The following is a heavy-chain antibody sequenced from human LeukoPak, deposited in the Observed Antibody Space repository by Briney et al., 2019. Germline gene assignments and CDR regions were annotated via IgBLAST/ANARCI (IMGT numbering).Heavy chain of an antibody. Sequence: SVKVSCKASGYTFTSYYMHWVRQAPGQGLEWMGGIIPIFGTANYAQKFQGRVTITADESTSTAYMELSSLRSEDTAVYYCARAAPTYYYDSSGSVPHFDYWGQGTLVTVSS. J-gene: IGHJ4*02. D-gene: IGHD3-22*01. CDR3: ARAAPTYYYDSSGSVPHFDY. V-gene: IGHV1-69*13. CDR2: IIPIFGTA. CDR1: GYTFTSYY.